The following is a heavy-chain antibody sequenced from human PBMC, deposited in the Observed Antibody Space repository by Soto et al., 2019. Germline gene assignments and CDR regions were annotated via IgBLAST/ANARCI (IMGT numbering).Heavy chain of an antibody. CDR2: ISAYNGNT. CDR1: GYTFTSYG. J-gene: IGHJ4*02. D-gene: IGHD2-15*01. V-gene: IGHV1-18*04. CDR3: ARDRTLGHCSGGSCYSPTFDY. Sequence: ASVKVSCKASGYTFTSYGISWVRQAPGQGLECMGWISAYNGNTNYAQKLQGRVTMTTDTSTSTAYMELRSLRSDDTAVYYCARDRTLGHCSGGSCYSPTFDYWGQGTLVTVSS.